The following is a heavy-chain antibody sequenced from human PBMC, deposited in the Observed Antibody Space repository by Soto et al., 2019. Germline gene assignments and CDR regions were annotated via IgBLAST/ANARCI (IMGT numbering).Heavy chain of an antibody. Sequence: GASVKVSCKASGGTFSSYAISWVRQAPGQGLEWMGGIIPIFGTANYAQKFQGRVTITADESTSTAYMELSSLRSEDTAVYYCASSELPVGYYYYGMDVWGQGTTVTVSS. V-gene: IGHV1-69*13. CDR2: IIPIFGTA. CDR3: ASSELPVGYYYYGMDV. J-gene: IGHJ6*02. CDR1: GGTFSSYA. D-gene: IGHD1-7*01.